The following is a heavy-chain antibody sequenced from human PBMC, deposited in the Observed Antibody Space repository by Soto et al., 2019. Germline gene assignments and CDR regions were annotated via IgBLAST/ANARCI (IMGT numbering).Heavy chain of an antibody. CDR3: ARHGRGVGARPLDY. V-gene: IGHV2-26*01. CDR2: IFSNDEK. D-gene: IGHD1-26*01. CDR1: GFSLSNARMG. Sequence: QVTLKESGPVLGKPTETLTLTCTVSGFSLSNARMGVSWIRQPPGKALEWLAHIFSNDEKSYSTSLKSRLTISKDTSKSQVVLTMTNMDPVDTATYYSARHGRGVGARPLDYWGQGTLVTVSS. J-gene: IGHJ4*02.